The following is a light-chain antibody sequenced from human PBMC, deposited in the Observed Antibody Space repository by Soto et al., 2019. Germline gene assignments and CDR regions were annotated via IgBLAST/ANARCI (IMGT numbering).Light chain of an antibody. V-gene: IGKV1-27*01. CDR1: QSISSW. J-gene: IGKJ1*01. CDR2: TAS. Sequence: DIQMTQSPSTLSASVGDRVTITCRASQSISSWLAWYQQKPGKAPKVLIYTASTLHSGVPSRFSGSGSGTDFTLTINSLQPEDVATYFCQKYDSVPWSFGQGTRVEI. CDR3: QKYDSVPWS.